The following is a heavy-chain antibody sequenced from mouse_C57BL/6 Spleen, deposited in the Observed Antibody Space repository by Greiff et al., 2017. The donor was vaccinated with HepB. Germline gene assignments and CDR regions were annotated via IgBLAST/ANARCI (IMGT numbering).Heavy chain of an antibody. CDR2: ISDGGSYT. Sequence: EVMLVESGGGLVKPGGSLKLSCAASGFTFSSYAMSWVRQTPEKRLEWVATISDGGSYTYYPDNVKGRFTISRDNAKNNLYLQMSHLKSEDTAMYYCARDHSYSNFFDYWGQGTTLTVSS. V-gene: IGHV5-4*01. CDR1: GFTFSSYA. CDR3: ARDHSYSNFFDY. J-gene: IGHJ2*01. D-gene: IGHD2-5*01.